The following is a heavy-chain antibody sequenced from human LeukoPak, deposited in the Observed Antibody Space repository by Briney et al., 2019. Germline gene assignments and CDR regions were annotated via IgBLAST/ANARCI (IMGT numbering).Heavy chain of an antibody. D-gene: IGHD2-8*01. CDR3: ARNSNGMSN. CDR1: GFTFTNYG. Sequence: GGSLRLSCVASGFTFTNYGMMWVRQAPGKGLVWVPYINSDGRSTTYADSVKGRFTISRDNAKNTLYLQMSSLRAKDTAMYYCARNSNGMSNWGQGTLVIVSS. CDR2: INSDGRST. V-gene: IGHV3-74*01. J-gene: IGHJ4*02.